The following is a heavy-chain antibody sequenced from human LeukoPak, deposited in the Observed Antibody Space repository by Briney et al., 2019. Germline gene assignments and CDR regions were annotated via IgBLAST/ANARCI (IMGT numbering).Heavy chain of an antibody. CDR1: GYSFTSYW. CDR2: IYPGDSDT. CDR3: ASILGGSSWPFDY. Sequence: GESLKISCKGSGYSFTSYWIGWVRQLPGKGLEWMGIIYPGDSDTRYSPSFQGQVTISADKSISTAHLQWSSLKASDTAMYYCASILGGSSWPFDYWGQGTLVTVSS. D-gene: IGHD6-13*01. J-gene: IGHJ4*02. V-gene: IGHV5-51*01.